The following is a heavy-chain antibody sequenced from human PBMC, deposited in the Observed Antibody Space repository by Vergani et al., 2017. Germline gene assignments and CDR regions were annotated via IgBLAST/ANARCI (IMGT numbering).Heavy chain of an antibody. Sequence: QVKLQESGPGLVKPSETLSLTCTVSGGSITSSSYYWGWIRQPPGKGLEWIGNIYHSGGAYYNPSLKGRVTISVDTSKNQFSLEVTSVTAADTAIYFCARTESFILRYFHWALWGHGTLVTVSS. CDR1: GGSITSSSYY. D-gene: IGHD3-9*01. J-gene: IGHJ4*01. CDR3: ARTESFILRYFHWAL. V-gene: IGHV4-39*01. CDR2: IYHSGGA.